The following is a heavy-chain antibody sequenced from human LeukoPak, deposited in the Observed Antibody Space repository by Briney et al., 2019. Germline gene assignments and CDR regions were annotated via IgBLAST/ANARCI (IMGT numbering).Heavy chain of an antibody. Sequence: GGSLRLSCAASGFTFSSYAMSWVRQAPGKGLEWVSAISGSGGSTYYADSVKGRFTISRDNSKNTLYLQMNSLRAEDTVVYYCAKVIGGGSYYGADYWGQGTLVTVSS. CDR1: GFTFSSYA. J-gene: IGHJ4*02. V-gene: IGHV3-23*01. CDR2: ISGSGGST. CDR3: AKVIGGGSYYGADY. D-gene: IGHD1-26*01.